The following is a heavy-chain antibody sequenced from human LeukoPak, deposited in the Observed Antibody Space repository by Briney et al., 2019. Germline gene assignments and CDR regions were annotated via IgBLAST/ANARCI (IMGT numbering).Heavy chain of an antibody. D-gene: IGHD3-3*01. CDR1: GFTFSSYW. CDR2: INSDGSST. J-gene: IGHJ6*03. CDR3: ARDRITIFGVVSEHYMDV. Sequence: GGSLRLSCAASGFTFSSYWMHWVRQAPGKGLVWVSRINSDGSSTIYADSVKGRFTISRDNAKNTLYLQMNSLRAEDTAVYYCARDRITIFGVVSEHYMDVWGKGTTVTVSS. V-gene: IGHV3-74*01.